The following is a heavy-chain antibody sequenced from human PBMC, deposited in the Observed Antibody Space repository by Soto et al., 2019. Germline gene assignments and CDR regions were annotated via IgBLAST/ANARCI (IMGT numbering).Heavy chain of an antibody. CDR3: ARAIDYGDCVYYGMDV. CDR2: INPNSGGT. CDR1: GYTFTGYY. J-gene: IGHJ6*02. V-gene: IGHV1-2*04. Sequence: ASVKVSCKASGYTFTGYYMHWVRQAPGQGLEWMGWINPNSGGTNYAQKFQGWVNMTRDTSISTAYIELSRLRSDDTAVYYCARAIDYGDCVYYGMDVWGQGTTVTVSS. D-gene: IGHD4-17*01.